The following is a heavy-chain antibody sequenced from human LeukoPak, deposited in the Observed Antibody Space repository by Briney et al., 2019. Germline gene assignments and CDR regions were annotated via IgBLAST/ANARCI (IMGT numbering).Heavy chain of an antibody. V-gene: IGHV3-30*18. J-gene: IGHJ4*02. Sequence: LPGGSLRLSCAASGFTFSSYGMPWVRQAPGKGLEWVAVVSYDGSNKYYADSVKGRFTISRDNSKNTLYLQMNSLRAEDTAVYYCAKGDSSGYFGKILFNGQFDYWGQGTLVTVSS. CDR2: VSYDGSNK. CDR1: GFTFSSYG. CDR3: AKGDSSGYFGKILFNGQFDY. D-gene: IGHD3-22*01.